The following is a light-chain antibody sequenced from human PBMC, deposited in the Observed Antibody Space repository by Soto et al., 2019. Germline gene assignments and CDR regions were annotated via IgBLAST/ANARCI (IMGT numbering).Light chain of an antibody. CDR3: VSYTTSAYYV. CDR1: SSDVGNYIF. V-gene: IGLV2-14*01. CDR2: DIN. J-gene: IGLJ1*01. Sequence: QSALTQPASASGSPGQSITISCTGTSSDVGNYIFVSWYRQHPGKAPKLMIYDINNRPSGVSNRFSGSKSGNTASLTISGLQAEDEADYYCVSYTTSAYYVFGTGPKLTVL.